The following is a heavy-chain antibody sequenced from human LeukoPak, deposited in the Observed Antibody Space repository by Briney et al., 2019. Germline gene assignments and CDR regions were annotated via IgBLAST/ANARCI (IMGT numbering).Heavy chain of an antibody. CDR2: IYYSGST. CDR3: ARQVGRVGTTDYFDY. V-gene: IGHV4-59*01. CDR1: GGSINSYY. Sequence: SETLSLTCTVSGGSINSYYWTWLRQPPGKGLEWIGYIYYSGSTDYNPSLKSRVTISADTSKNQFSLELSSVTAADTAVYNCARQVGRVGTTDYFDYWGQGTLVTVSS. D-gene: IGHD1-14*01. J-gene: IGHJ4*02.